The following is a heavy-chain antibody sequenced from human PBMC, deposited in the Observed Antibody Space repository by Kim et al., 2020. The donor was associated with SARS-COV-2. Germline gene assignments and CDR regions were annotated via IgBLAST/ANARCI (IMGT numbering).Heavy chain of an antibody. J-gene: IGHJ6*02. V-gene: IGHV4-59*13. D-gene: IGHD3-10*01. Sequence: SETLSLTCTVSGGSISSYYWSWIRQPPGKGLEWIGYIYYSGSTNYNPSLKSRVTISVDTSKNQFSLKLSSVTAADTAVYYCASAPVRGVINRNYYYYGMDVWGQGTTVTVSS. CDR3: ASAPVRGVINRNYYYYGMDV. CDR1: GGSISSYY. CDR2: IYYSGST.